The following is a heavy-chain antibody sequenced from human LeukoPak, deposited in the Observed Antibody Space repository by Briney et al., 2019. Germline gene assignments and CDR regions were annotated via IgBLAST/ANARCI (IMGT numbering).Heavy chain of an antibody. CDR1: GFTFSSYA. CDR2: ISASGGST. Sequence: PGGSLRLSCAASGFTFSSYAMSWVRQAPGKGLEWVSAISASGGSTYYADSVKGRFTISRDNSKNTLYLQMNSLRAEDTAVYYCAKDPSVLGAFDIWGQGTMVTVSS. J-gene: IGHJ3*02. V-gene: IGHV3-23*01. CDR3: AKDPSVLGAFDI.